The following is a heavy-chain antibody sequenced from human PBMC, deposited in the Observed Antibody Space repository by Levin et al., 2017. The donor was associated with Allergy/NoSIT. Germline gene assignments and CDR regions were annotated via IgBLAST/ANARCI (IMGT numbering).Heavy chain of an antibody. J-gene: IGHJ5*02. CDR3: AADLGFGNWFDP. Sequence: SGPTLVKPTQTLTLTCTFSGFSLNATGLGVAWIRQPPGKALEWLAIIYWDDDKRYSPSLKTRLTITKDISKNQVGITLTNMDPVDTGTYFCAADLGFGNWFDPWGQGTLVTVSS. CDR1: GFSLNATGLG. V-gene: IGHV2-5*02. CDR2: IYWDDDK. D-gene: IGHD3-3*01.